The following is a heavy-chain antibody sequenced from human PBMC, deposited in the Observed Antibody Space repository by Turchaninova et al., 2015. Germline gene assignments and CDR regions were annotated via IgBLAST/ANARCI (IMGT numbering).Heavy chain of an antibody. CDR3: ATDVDGKLX. J-gene: IGHJ4*02. Sequence: QVQLVQSGAVVKKPGSSVKVSCKASGGTFSSYAISWVRQAPGQGLEWRGGIIPSFNNPNYAXXFQXXXTMTADRSXXTAXXXLSSLRYXXTAVYFCATDVDGKLXWGQGXLVTVSS. CDR1: GGTFSSYA. V-gene: IGHV1-69*06. D-gene: IGHD4-17*01. CDR2: IIPSFNNP.